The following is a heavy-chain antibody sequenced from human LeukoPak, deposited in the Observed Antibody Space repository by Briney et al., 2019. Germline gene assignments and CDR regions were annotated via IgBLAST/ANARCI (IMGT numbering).Heavy chain of an antibody. V-gene: IGHV3-23*01. D-gene: IGHD5-12*01. CDR2: IFGSGGST. CDR3: AKARGPVATHPDY. Sequence: PGGFLRLSCAASGFTFSSYAMTWVRQAPGKGLEWVSAIFGSGGSTYYADSVKGRFTISRDNSKNTLYLQMNSLRAEDTAVYYCAKARGPVATHPDYWGQGTLVTVSS. CDR1: GFTFSSYA. J-gene: IGHJ4*02.